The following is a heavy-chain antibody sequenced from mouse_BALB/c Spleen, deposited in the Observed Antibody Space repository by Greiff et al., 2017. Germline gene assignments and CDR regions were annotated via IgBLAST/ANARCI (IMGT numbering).Heavy chain of an antibody. J-gene: IGHJ4*01. D-gene: IGHD3-3*01. V-gene: IGHV5-4*02. CDR1: GFTFSDYY. CDR3: ARSERAYAMDY. CDR2: ISDGGSYT. Sequence: DVKLVESGGDLVKPGGSLKLSCAASGFTFSDYYMYWVRQTPEKRLEWVATISDGGSYTYYPDSVKGRFTISRDNAKNNLYLQMSSLKSEDTAMYYCARSERAYAMDYWGQGTSVTVSS.